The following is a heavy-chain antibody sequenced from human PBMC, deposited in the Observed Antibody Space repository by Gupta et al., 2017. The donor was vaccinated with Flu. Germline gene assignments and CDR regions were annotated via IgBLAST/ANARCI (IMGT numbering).Heavy chain of an antibody. CDR1: GFTFSSYG. Sequence: QVQLVESGGGVVQPGRSLRLSCAASGFTFSSYGMHWVRQAPGKGLEWVAVIWYDGSNKYYADSVKGRFTISRDNSKNTLYLQMNSLRAEDTAVYYCARDGFYGSGSRLGDFDYWGQGTLVTVSS. CDR2: IWYDGSNK. V-gene: IGHV3-33*01. D-gene: IGHD3-10*01. CDR3: ARDGFYGSGSRLGDFDY. J-gene: IGHJ4*02.